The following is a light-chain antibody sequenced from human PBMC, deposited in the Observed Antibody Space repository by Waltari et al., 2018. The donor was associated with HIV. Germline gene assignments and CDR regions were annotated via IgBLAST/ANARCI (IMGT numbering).Light chain of an antibody. Sequence: DILLTQSPATISVSPGGRVKVSCRASQNVDDKLAWYQQKPGQSPRLLIYHSSVRAAGVPTRFGGAGSATNFTLTITSLQSEDFALYFCQQYHHWPPLTFGGGSRVELK. CDR3: QQYHHWPPLT. CDR1: QNVDDK. V-gene: IGKV3D-15*01. J-gene: IGKJ4*01. CDR2: HSS.